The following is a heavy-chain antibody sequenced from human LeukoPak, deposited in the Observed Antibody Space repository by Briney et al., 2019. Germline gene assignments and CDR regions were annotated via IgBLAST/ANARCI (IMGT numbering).Heavy chain of an antibody. D-gene: IGHD5-12*01. V-gene: IGHV4-31*03. Sequence: SETLSLTCTVPGGSISSGGYYWSWIRQHPGKGLEWIGYIYYSGSTYYNPSLKSRVTISVDTSKNQFSLKLSSVTAADTAVYYCARGDSGYDWSYWGQGTLVTVSS. CDR2: IYYSGST. CDR1: GGSISSGGYY. J-gene: IGHJ4*02. CDR3: ARGDSGYDWSY.